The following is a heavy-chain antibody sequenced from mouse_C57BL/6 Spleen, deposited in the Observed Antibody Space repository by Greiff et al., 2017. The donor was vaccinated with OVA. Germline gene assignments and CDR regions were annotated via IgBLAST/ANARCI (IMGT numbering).Heavy chain of an antibody. CDR3: ARRWDGAY. D-gene: IGHD4-1*01. CDR1: GYTFTSYW. Sequence: VQLQQPGAELVKPGASVKLSCKASGYTFTSYWMQWVKQRPGQGLEWIGEIDPSDSYTNYNQKFKGKATLTVDTSSSTAYMQLSSLTSEDSAVYYCARRWDGAYWGQGTLVTVSA. V-gene: IGHV1-50*01. CDR2: IDPSDSYT. J-gene: IGHJ3*01.